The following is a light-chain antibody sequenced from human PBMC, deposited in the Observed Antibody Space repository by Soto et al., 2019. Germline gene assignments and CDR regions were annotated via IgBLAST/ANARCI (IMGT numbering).Light chain of an antibody. CDR2: GAS. CDR3: QQYGSSPLT. V-gene: IGKV3-20*01. CDR1: QSVSSSY. J-gene: IGKJ4*01. Sequence: ETVLTQSPGTLSLSPGERATLSCRASQSVSSSYLAWYQQKPGQAPRLLIYGASSRATGIPDRFSGSGSGTDVTLTISRLEPEDFAVYYCQQYGSSPLTFGGGTTVEMK.